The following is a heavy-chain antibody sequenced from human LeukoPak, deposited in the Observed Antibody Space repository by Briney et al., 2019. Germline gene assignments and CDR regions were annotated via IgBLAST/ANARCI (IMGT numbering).Heavy chain of an antibody. Sequence: SETLSLTCTVSGGSISSSSYYWGWIRQPPGKGLEWIGSIYYSGSTYYNPSLKSRVTISVDTSKNQFSLKLSSVTAADTAVYYCASPSSGTGQASIVVVVWGQGTLVTVSS. J-gene: IGHJ4*02. V-gene: IGHV4-39*01. CDR2: IYYSGST. CDR1: GGSISSSSYY. CDR3: ASPSSGTGQASIVVVV. D-gene: IGHD2-15*01.